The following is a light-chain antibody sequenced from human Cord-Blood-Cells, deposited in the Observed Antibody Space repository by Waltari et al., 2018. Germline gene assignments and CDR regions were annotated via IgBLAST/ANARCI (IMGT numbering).Light chain of an antibody. CDR1: SSNIGSNY. J-gene: IGLJ3*02. V-gene: IGLV1-47*01. CDR2: RNN. Sequence: QSVLTQPPSASGTPGQRVTISCSGSSSNIGSNYVYWYQQLPGTAPKLLIYRNNQRTSGVPDRFSGSKSGTSASLAISGLRSEDEADYYCAAWDDSLSGTVFGGGTKLTVL. CDR3: AAWDDSLSGTV.